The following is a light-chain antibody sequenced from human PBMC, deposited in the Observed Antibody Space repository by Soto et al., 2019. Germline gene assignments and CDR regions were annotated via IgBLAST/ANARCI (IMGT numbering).Light chain of an antibody. J-gene: IGLJ7*01. Sequence: QSALTQPASVSGSPGQSVTISCTGTSSDVGAYQYVSWYQQHPGKAPKLMIYDVSDRPSGVSKRFSGSKSGNTAPLIISGLQAEDEADYYSTSYTSHNTEVFGGGTQLTVL. CDR1: SSDVGAYQY. V-gene: IGLV2-14*03. CDR3: TSYTSHNTEV. CDR2: DVS.